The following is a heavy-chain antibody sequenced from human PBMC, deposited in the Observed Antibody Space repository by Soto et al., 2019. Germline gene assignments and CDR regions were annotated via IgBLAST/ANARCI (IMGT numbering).Heavy chain of an antibody. J-gene: IGHJ5*02. D-gene: IGHD2-15*01. Sequence: SVKVSCKASGGTFSSYAISWVRQAPGQGLEWMGGIIPIFGTANYAQKFQGSVTITADKSTSTAYMELSSLRSEDTAVYYCALSVVVAAYNWFDPWGQGTLVTVSS. CDR1: GGTFSSYA. CDR3: ALSVVVAAYNWFDP. CDR2: IIPIFGTA. V-gene: IGHV1-69*06.